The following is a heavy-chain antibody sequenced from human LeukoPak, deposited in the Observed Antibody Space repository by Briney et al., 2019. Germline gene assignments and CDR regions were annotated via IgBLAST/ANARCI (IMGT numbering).Heavy chain of an antibody. J-gene: IGHJ4*02. Sequence: GGSLRPSCAASGFTFSNAWMSWVRQAPGKGLEWVGRIKSKTDGGTTDYAAPVKGRFTISRDDSKNTLYLQMNSLKTEDTAVYYCTTERLFREAYDYWGQATLVTVSS. V-gene: IGHV3-15*01. CDR2: IKSKTDGGTT. D-gene: IGHD3-10*01. CDR3: TTERLFREAYDY. CDR1: GFTFSNAW.